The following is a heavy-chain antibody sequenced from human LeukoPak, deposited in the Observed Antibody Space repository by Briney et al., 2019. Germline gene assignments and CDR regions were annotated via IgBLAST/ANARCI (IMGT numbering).Heavy chain of an antibody. V-gene: IGHV1-2*02. J-gene: IGHJ4*02. D-gene: IGHD2-2*01. Sequence: ASVKVSCKASGYTFTDYYMHWVRQAPGQGFEWMGWINPNDGDTNYAQKFQGRVAMTRDTSISTAHMEVSRLRSDDTAVYYCARANFLYCSSSTCLFDYWGQGTLVTVSS. CDR3: ARANFLYCSSSTCLFDY. CDR2: INPNDGDT. CDR1: GYTFTDYY.